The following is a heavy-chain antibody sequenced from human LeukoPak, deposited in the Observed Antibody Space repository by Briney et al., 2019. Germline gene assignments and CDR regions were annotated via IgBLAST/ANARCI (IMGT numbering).Heavy chain of an antibody. CDR3: ARGPPRYCSGGSCPYDY. CDR1: GFSFSAAW. CDR2: IKNDGSDK. J-gene: IGHJ4*02. Sequence: PGGSLRLSCEASGFSFSAAWMTWVRQAPGKGLEWVATIKNDGSDKYYVDSVKGRFTISRDNAKNTLYLQMNSLRAEDTAVYYCARGPPRYCSGGSCPYDYWGQGTLVTVSS. D-gene: IGHD2-15*01. V-gene: IGHV3-7*01.